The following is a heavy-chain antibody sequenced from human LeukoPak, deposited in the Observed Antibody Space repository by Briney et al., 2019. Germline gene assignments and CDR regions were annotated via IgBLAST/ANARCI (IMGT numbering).Heavy chain of an antibody. CDR3: ARKSGDLDY. J-gene: IGHJ4*02. CDR2: ISVSASPM. D-gene: IGHD3-10*01. Sequence: GGSQRLSCAASGFTFSNYEMTWVRQAPGKGLEWVSYISVSASPMYYADSVKGRFTISRDNAKNSLYLQMNSLRAEDTAVCYCARKSGDLDYWGQGTLVTVSS. CDR1: GFTFSNYE. V-gene: IGHV3-48*03.